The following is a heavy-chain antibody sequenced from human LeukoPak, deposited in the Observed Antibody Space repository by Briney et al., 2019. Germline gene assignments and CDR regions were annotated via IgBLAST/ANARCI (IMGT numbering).Heavy chain of an antibody. CDR1: GGSISSSSYY. J-gene: IGHJ4*02. D-gene: IGHD2-21*01. Sequence: TSETLSLTCTVSGGSISSSSYYWGWIRQPPGKGLEWIGSIYYSGSTYYNPSLKSRVTISVDTSKNQFSLKLSSVTAADTAVYYCARHFVAYYFDYWGQGTLVTVSS. CDR2: IYYSGST. CDR3: ARHFVAYYFDY. V-gene: IGHV4-39*01.